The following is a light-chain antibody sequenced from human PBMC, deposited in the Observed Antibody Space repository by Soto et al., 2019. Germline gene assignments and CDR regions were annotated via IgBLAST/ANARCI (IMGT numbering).Light chain of an antibody. V-gene: IGKV1-27*01. J-gene: IGKJ5*01. CDR3: QKYNNVPPT. CDR1: QGISNS. Sequence: DIQMTQSPSSLSASVVDRFTITVLASQGISNSLAWYQQKPGKVPRLLIYAASILQLGVPSRFSGSGSGTDFPLTISSLQPEDVATYYCQKYNNVPPTFGLGTRLEIK. CDR2: AAS.